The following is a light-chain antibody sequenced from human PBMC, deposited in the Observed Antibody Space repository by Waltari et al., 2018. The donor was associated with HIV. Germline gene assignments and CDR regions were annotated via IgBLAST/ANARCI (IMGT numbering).Light chain of an antibody. CDR2: DVS. Sequence: QSALTQPRPVSGSPGQSVSISCTGTSSNVGGYNYVSWYQQHPGKVPQPLIYDVSKRPSGVPDRFSGSKSGNTASLTISGLQAEDEADYYCCSYAGTFNWVFGGGTKLTVL. V-gene: IGLV2-11*01. J-gene: IGLJ3*02. CDR3: CSYAGTFNWV. CDR1: SSNVGGYNY.